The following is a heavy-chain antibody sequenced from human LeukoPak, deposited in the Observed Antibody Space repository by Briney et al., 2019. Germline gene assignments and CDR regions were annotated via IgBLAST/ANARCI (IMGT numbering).Heavy chain of an antibody. J-gene: IGHJ6*02. Sequence: GESLKISCKVSGYRFTSYWIGWVRQMPGKGLEWMGIIYPGDSDTRYSPSFQGQVTISADKSISTAYLQWSSLKASDTAMYYCARQVGYCSSTSCYPYGMDVWGQGTTVTVSS. CDR1: GYRFTSYW. CDR2: IYPGDSDT. D-gene: IGHD2-2*01. CDR3: ARQVGYCSSTSCYPYGMDV. V-gene: IGHV5-51*01.